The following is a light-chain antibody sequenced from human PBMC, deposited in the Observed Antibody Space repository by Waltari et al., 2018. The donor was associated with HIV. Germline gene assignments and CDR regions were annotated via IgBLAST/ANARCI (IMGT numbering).Light chain of an antibody. V-gene: IGLV3-25*03. Sequence: SYELTQAPSVSVSPGQTARITCSGDALPTQFAYWYQQQTGQAHVLVIYKDNERPSGISERFSGSSSGTTVTLTISGVQAEDEADYYCQSADTTGTYRVFGGGTKLTVL. CDR1: ALPTQF. CDR3: QSADTTGTYRV. CDR2: KDN. J-gene: IGLJ3*02.